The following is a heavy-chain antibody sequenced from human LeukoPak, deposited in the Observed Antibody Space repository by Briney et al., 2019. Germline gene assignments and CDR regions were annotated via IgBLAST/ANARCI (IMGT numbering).Heavy chain of an antibody. D-gene: IGHD6-6*01. CDR3: ASHIAARPLNYFDY. J-gene: IGHJ4*02. CDR1: GGSFSGYY. Sequence: SETLSLTRAVYGGSFSGYYWSWIRQPPGKGLEWIGEINHSGSTNYNPSLKSRVTISVDTSKNQFSLKLSSVTAADTAVYYCASHIAARPLNYFDYWGQGTLVTVSS. CDR2: INHSGST. V-gene: IGHV4-34*01.